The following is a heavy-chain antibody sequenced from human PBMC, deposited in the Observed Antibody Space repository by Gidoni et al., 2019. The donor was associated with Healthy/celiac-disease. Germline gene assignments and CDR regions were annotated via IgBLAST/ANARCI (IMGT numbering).Heavy chain of an antibody. CDR1: GGSFSGYY. Sequence: QVQLQQWGAGLLKPSETLSLTCAVYGGSFSGYYWSWIRQPPGKGLEWIGEINHSGSTNYNPSLKSRVTISVDTSKNQFSLKLSSVTAADTAVYYCARGHRAYGSLDYWGQGTLVTVSS. CDR3: ARGHRAYGSLDY. D-gene: IGHD4-17*01. V-gene: IGHV4-34*01. J-gene: IGHJ4*02. CDR2: INHSGST.